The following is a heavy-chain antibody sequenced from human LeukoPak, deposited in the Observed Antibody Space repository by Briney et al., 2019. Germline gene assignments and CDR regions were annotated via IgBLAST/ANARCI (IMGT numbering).Heavy chain of an antibody. CDR1: GGSFSGYY. Sequence: SKTLSLTCAVYGGSFSGYYWSWIRQPPGKGLEWIGSIYYSGSTYYNPSLKSRVTISVDTSKNQFSLKLSSVTAADTAVYYCASLAPGYYYMDVWGKGTTVTVSS. J-gene: IGHJ6*03. CDR2: IYYSGST. CDR3: ASLAPGYYYMDV. V-gene: IGHV4-34*01.